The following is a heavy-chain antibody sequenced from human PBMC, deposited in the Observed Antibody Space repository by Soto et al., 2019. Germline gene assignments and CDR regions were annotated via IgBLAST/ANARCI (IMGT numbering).Heavy chain of an antibody. J-gene: IGHJ4*02. D-gene: IGHD6-19*01. CDR3: ARVRSGSGWYEVDY. V-gene: IGHV3-21*01. CDR1: GFSFRNYN. Sequence: EVQLVESGGGLVKPGGSLRLSCAASGFSFRNYNMNWVRQAPGKGLEWVSSITSTSDKVYYTNSLKGRFTISRDNAKNSLYLQMSSLRAEDTALYYCARVRSGSGWYEVDYWGQGTLVTVSS. CDR2: ITSTSDKV.